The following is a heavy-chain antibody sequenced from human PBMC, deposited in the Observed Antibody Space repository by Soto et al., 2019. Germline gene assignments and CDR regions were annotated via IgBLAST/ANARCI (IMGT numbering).Heavy chain of an antibody. CDR2: ISSSSSYI. Sequence: PGGSLRLSCAASGVTFSSNSMKWVRQASGKGLEWVSLISSSSSYIYYADSVKGRFTISRDNAKNSLYLQMNGLRAEDTAVYYCARVGYSSGWLPDYWGQGTLVTVSS. J-gene: IGHJ4*02. CDR1: GVTFSSNS. V-gene: IGHV3-21*01. CDR3: ARVGYSSGWLPDY. D-gene: IGHD6-19*01.